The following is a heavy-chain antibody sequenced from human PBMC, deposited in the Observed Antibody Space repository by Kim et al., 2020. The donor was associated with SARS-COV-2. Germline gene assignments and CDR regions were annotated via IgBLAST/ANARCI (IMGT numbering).Heavy chain of an antibody. V-gene: IGHV5-51*01. CDR3: ARSFGDGYTDGAFDI. Sequence: GESLKISCKGSGYSFTSYWIDWVRQMPGKGLEWMGIIYPGDSDTRYSPSFQGQVTISADKSISTAYLQWSSLKASDTAMYYCARSFGDGYTDGAFDIWGQGTMVTVSS. D-gene: IGHD5-12*01. J-gene: IGHJ3*02. CDR2: IYPGDSDT. CDR1: GYSFTSYW.